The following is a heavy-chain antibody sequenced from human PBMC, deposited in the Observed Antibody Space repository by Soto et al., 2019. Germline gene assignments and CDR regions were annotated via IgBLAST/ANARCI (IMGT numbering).Heavy chain of an antibody. CDR3: ARVRGGGPSIAAAGSYYYYMDV. CDR1: GFTFSSYS. D-gene: IGHD6-13*01. CDR2: ISSSSSYI. V-gene: IGHV3-21*01. Sequence: EVQRVESGGGLVKPGGSLRLSCAASGFTFSSYSMNWVRQAPGKGLEWVSSISSSSSYIYYADSVKGRFTISRDNAKNSLYLQMNSLRAEDTAVYYCARVRGGGPSIAAAGSYYYYMDVWGKGTTVTVSS. J-gene: IGHJ6*03.